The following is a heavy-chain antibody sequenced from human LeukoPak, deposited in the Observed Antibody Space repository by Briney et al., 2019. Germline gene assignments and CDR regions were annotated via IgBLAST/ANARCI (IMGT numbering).Heavy chain of an antibody. D-gene: IGHD3-22*01. CDR1: GFTFSTYP. V-gene: IGHV3-74*01. Sequence: PGGSLRLSCSASGFTFSTYPMHWVRQAPGKGLVWVSRINSDGSTTSYAASVKGRFTISRDTAKNTLYLQMNSLRAEDTAVYYCARGHHYYDSSAYYYWGQGTLVTVSS. J-gene: IGHJ4*02. CDR2: INSDGSTT. CDR3: ARGHHYYDSSAYYY.